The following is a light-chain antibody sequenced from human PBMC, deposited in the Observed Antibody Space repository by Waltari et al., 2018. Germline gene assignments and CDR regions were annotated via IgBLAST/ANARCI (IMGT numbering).Light chain of an antibody. CDR2: GAS. Sequence: DIQMTQSPSSLSASVGDRVTITCRASQSISRYLNWYTQKPGKAPKLLIYGASSLRGGAPSRVSGSRSGTDFTLTISSLQPEDFASYYCQQTYSSPLTFGPGTKLDIK. CDR3: QQTYSSPLT. J-gene: IGKJ3*01. V-gene: IGKV1-39*01. CDR1: QSISRY.